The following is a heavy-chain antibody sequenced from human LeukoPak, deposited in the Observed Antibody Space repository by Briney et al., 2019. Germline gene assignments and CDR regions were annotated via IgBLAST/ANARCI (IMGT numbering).Heavy chain of an antibody. CDR3: ARDPGEGGGGYFGY. CDR1: RFTLSSYS. Sequence: GGSLRLSCAASRFTLSSYSMNWVRQAPGKGLEWISYISSRSTTKYYADSVKGRFTISRDNDKNLLYLQMNSLRAEDTAVYYCARDPGEGGGGYFGYWGQGILVTVSS. D-gene: IGHD3-16*01. J-gene: IGHJ4*02. V-gene: IGHV3-48*01. CDR2: ISSRSTTK.